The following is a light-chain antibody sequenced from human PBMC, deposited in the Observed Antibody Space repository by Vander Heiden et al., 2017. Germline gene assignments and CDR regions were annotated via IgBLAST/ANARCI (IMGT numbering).Light chain of an antibody. V-gene: IGLV1-40*01. CDR1: SSNIGAGYD. Sequence: QSVLTQPPSVSGAPEPRVTISCTGSSSNIGAGYDVHWYQQLPGTAPKLLIYGNSNRPSGVPDRFSGSKSGTSASLAITGLQAEDEADYYCQSYDSSLSVVFGGGTKLTVL. CDR2: GNS. CDR3: QSYDSSLSVV. J-gene: IGLJ2*01.